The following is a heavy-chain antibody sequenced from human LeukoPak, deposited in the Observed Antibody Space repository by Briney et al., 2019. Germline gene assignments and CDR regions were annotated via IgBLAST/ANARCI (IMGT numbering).Heavy chain of an antibody. J-gene: IGHJ4*02. D-gene: IGHD5-18*01. Sequence: PGGSLRLSCVASGITFSNYAVSWVRQAPEKGLDWVSVISGSDHKIRYADSVKGRFTISRDNSENIVYLQMNSLRVEDTAVYYCAGRPTGYSSGYIHWGQGTLVTVSS. CDR2: ISGSDHKI. CDR1: GITFSNYA. V-gene: IGHV3-23*01. CDR3: AGRPTGYSSGYIH.